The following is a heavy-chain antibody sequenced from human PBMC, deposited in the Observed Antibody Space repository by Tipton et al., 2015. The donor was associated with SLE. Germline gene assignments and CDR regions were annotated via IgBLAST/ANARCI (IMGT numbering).Heavy chain of an antibody. CDR2: IYSGDRI. CDR1: GFTFSSFA. Sequence: SLRLSCAASGFTFSSFAMTWVRQAPGKGLEWVSVIYSGDRIHYGDSVKGRFTISRDNSKNTLYLQMNSLRPDDTAVYYCAKTLCGDYGDSWGQGTLVTVSS. D-gene: IGHD4-17*01. V-gene: IGHV3-23*03. J-gene: IGHJ4*02. CDR3: AKTLCGDYGDS.